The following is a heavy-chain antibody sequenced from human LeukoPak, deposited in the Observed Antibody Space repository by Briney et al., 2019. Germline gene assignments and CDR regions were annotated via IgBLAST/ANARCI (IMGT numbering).Heavy chain of an antibody. CDR3: ARLPTHSSSCCYFDY. Sequence: SETLSLTCAVYGGSFSGYYWSWIRQPPGKGLEWIGNIYYSGNTYYNPSLKSRVTISVDTSKNQFSLKLSAVTAADTAVYYCARLPTHSSSCCYFDYWGQGTLVTVSS. V-gene: IGHV4-34*01. D-gene: IGHD6-13*01. J-gene: IGHJ4*02. CDR1: GGSFSGYY. CDR2: IYYSGNT.